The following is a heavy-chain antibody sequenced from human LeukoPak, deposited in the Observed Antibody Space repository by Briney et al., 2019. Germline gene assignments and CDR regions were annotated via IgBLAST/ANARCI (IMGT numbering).Heavy chain of an antibody. CDR3: AGQYDFWSGYRR. Sequence: GGSLRLSCAASGFTFSSYGMHWVRQAPGKGLEWVAVISYDGSNKYYADSVKGRFTISRDNSKNTLYLQMNSLRAEDTAVYYCAGQYDFWSGYRRWGQGTLVTVSS. V-gene: IGHV3-30*03. CDR2: ISYDGSNK. J-gene: IGHJ4*02. D-gene: IGHD3-3*01. CDR1: GFTFSSYG.